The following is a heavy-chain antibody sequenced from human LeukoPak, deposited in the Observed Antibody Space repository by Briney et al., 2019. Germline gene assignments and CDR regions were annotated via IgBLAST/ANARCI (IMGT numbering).Heavy chain of an antibody. D-gene: IGHD6-6*01. CDR3: ARAGQFISARPISFDY. J-gene: IGHJ4*02. V-gene: IGHV4-59*07. CDR1: GGSISNYY. CDR2: IYYIVST. Sequence: SDTLSLTCPLSGGSISNYYWNWIRQPPGKGLEWVGYIYYIVSTNSNPSLKSRVTISVDTSKNQFSLKLSSVTAADTAVYYCARAGQFISARPISFDYWGQGTLVTVSS.